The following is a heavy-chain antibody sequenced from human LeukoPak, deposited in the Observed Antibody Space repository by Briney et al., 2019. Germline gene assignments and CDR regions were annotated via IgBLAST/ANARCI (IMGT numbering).Heavy chain of an antibody. CDR1: GGSISSYY. CDR2: IYTSGST. CDR3: ARAMYYYDSSGYYYDY. Sequence: SETLSLTCTVSGGSISSYYWSWIRQPAGKGLEWIGRIYTSGSTNYNPSLKSRVTISVDKSKNQFSLKLGSVTAADTAVYYCARAMYYYDSSGYYYDYWGQGTLVTVSS. D-gene: IGHD3-22*01. V-gene: IGHV4-4*07. J-gene: IGHJ4*02.